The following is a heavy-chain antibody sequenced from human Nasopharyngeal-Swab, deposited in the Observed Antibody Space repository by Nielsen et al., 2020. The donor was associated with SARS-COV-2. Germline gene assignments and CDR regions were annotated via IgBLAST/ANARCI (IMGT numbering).Heavy chain of an antibody. D-gene: IGHD4-17*01. J-gene: IGHJ2*01. CDR3: ARGTTPRSWYFDL. V-gene: IGHV3-64*01. CDR2: ISSNGGST. Sequence: GCEAPEEGLEYVSAISSNGGSTYYANSVKGRFTISRDNSKNTLYLQMGSLRAEDMAVYYCARGTTPRSWYFDLWGRGTPVTVSS.